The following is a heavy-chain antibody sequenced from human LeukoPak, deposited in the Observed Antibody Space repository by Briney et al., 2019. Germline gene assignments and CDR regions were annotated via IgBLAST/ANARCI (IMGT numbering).Heavy chain of an antibody. J-gene: IGHJ4*02. D-gene: IGHD6-6*01. CDR2: IYYTGST. V-gene: IGHV4-59*01. CDR3: ARWGSIAVARFDY. CDR1: GGSISNYY. Sequence: SETLSLTCTVSGGSISNYYWSWIRQPPGQGLEWIGYIYYTGSTNYNPSLTSRVNISVDTSKNQFSLNLTSVTAADTAVYYCARWGSIAVARFDYWGQGTLVTVSS.